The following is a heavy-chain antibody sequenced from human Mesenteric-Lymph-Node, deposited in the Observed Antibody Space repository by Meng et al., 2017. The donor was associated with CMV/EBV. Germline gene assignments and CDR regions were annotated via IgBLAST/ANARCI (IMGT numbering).Heavy chain of an antibody. D-gene: IGHD2-2*01. CDR1: GGTFSSYA. V-gene: IGHV1-69*05. Sequence: SVKVSCKASGGTFSSYAISWVRQAPGQGLEWMGGIIPIFGTANYAQKFQGRVTITTDESTSTAYMELSSLRSEDTAVYYCAGVSRSTSYPGYGYYYYGMDVWGQGTTVTVSS. CDR3: AGVSRSTSYPGYGYYYYGMDV. J-gene: IGHJ6*02. CDR2: IIPIFGTA.